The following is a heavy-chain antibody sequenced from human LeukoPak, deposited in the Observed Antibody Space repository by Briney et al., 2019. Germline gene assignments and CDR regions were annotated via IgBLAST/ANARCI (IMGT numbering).Heavy chain of an antibody. CDR1: GYSISSGYY. J-gene: IGHJ6*03. D-gene: IGHD1-26*01. Sequence: PSETLSLTCTVSGYSISSGYYWGWIRQPPGKGLEWMGNIYHSGSTYYNPSLKSRVTISVDTSKNQFSLKLSSVTAADTAVYYCARAIDYYYYYYMDVWGKGTTVTVSS. CDR2: IYHSGST. V-gene: IGHV4-38-2*02. CDR3: ARAIDYYYYYYMDV.